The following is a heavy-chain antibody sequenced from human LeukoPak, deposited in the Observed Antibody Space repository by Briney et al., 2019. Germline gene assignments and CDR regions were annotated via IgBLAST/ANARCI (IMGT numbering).Heavy chain of an antibody. CDR3: ARVETSAWSTSYYYYFHMDV. CDR1: GFSFSSYW. J-gene: IGHJ6*03. CDR2: IYSSGST. Sequence: PGGSLRLSCAASGFSFSSYWMNWVRQPPGKGLEWIGYIYSSGSTNYKPSLKSRVTISIDTAKNQFSLKLNSVTAADTAMYYCARVETSAWSTSYYYYFHMDVWGKGTTVTISS. D-gene: IGHD6-19*01. V-gene: IGHV4-59*01.